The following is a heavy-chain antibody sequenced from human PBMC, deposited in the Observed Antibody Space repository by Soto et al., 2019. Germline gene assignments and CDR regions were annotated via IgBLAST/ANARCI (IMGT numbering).Heavy chain of an antibody. J-gene: IGHJ6*02. CDR1: GYNFDTYW. D-gene: IGHD6-13*01. Sequence: GSLKISCKGSGYNFDTYWINWVRQTPGKGLEWMGRIDPIDSKTKYSPSLEGHITISVDKSISTTYLQWSSLKASDTAIYYCARRIAAAGGYYYYAFDVWGQGTAVTVSS. V-gene: IGHV5-10-1*01. CDR2: IDPIDSKT. CDR3: ARRIAAAGGYYYYAFDV.